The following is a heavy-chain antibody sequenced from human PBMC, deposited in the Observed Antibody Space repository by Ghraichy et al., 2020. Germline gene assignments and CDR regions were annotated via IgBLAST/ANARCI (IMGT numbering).Heavy chain of an antibody. J-gene: IGHJ5*02. Sequence: GVLRLSCAASEFIFSTYNMNWVRQAPGRGLEWVSYISSSSSTIHYADSVKGRFTISRDNAKNSLYLQMNSLRAEDMAVYYCARGYGSGRNWFDPWGQGTLVTVSS. V-gene: IGHV3-48*01. D-gene: IGHD3-10*01. CDR2: ISSSSSTI. CDR3: ARGYGSGRNWFDP. CDR1: EFIFSTYN.